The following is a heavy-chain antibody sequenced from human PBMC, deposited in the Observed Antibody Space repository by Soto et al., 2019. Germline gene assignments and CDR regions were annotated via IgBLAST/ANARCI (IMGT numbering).Heavy chain of an antibody. CDR3: ARPSRPYCISTSCYVFDY. CDR2: ISYDGSNE. Sequence: GGSLRLSCAASGFTFSSYGMHWVRQAPGKGLEWVAVISYDGSNEYYPDSVKGRFTISRDNSKNTLYLQMNSLRPEDSAVYYCARPSRPYCISTSCYVFDYWGQGTLVTVSS. CDR1: GFTFSSYG. D-gene: IGHD2-2*01. V-gene: IGHV3-30*03. J-gene: IGHJ4*02.